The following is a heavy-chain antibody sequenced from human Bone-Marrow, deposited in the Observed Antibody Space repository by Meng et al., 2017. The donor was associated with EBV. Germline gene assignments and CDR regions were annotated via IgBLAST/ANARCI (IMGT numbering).Heavy chain of an antibody. CDR3: ASESGRGFTPDY. CDR1: GGTFRSDA. D-gene: IGHD3-10*01. CDR2: LIPMSGAP. J-gene: IGHJ4*02. V-gene: IGHV1-69*01. Sequence: QVQWEQAGAEVKKPGSSGKDSCRASGGTFRSDAVSWVRQAPGQGLEWMGGLIPMSGAPHYAQKFQDRVTIIADESTSTHSMELNNLRFEDTAMYYCASESGRGFTPDYWGQGTLVTVSS.